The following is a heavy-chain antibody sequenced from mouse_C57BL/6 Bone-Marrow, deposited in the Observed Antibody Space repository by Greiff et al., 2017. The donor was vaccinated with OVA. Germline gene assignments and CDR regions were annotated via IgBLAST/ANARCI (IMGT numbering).Heavy chain of an antibody. J-gene: IGHJ3*01. CDR2: IDPENGDT. CDR1: CFNIKDDY. Sequence: EVQLQESGAELVRPGASVKLSCTASCFNIKDDYMHWVKQRPEQGLEWIGWIDPENGDTEYASKFQGKATITADTSSNTAYLQLSSLTSEDTAVYYCTTDPITTVVAEGFAYWGQGTLVTVSA. V-gene: IGHV14-4*01. CDR3: TTDPITTVVAEGFAY. D-gene: IGHD1-1*01.